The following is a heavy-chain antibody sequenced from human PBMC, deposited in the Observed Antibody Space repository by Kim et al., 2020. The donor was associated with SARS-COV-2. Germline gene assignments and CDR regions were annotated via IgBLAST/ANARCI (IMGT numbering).Heavy chain of an antibody. Sequence: SETLSLTCTVSGGSISSSSYYWGWIRQPPGKGLEWIGSIYYSGSTYYNPSLKSRVTISVDTSKNQFSLKLSSVTAADTAVYYCARQDYSSSWYPPRPVDYWGQGTLVTVSS. CDR2: IYYSGST. D-gene: IGHD6-13*01. CDR1: GGSISSSSYY. J-gene: IGHJ4*02. V-gene: IGHV4-39*01. CDR3: ARQDYSSSWYPPRPVDY.